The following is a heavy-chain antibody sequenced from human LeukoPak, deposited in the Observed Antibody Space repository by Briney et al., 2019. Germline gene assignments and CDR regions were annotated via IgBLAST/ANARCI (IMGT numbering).Heavy chain of an antibody. CDR2: IRYVGSNK. V-gene: IGHV3-30*02. CDR1: GFTFSSYG. J-gene: IGHJ4*02. Sequence: GGSRRLSCAASGFTFSSYGMHWVRQAPGKGLGWVAFIRYVGSNKYYADSVKRRFTISRDNSKNTLYLQKNSLRAEDTAVYYCAKDTGITGTTPLFDYWGQGTLVTVSS. CDR3: AKDTGITGTTPLFDY. D-gene: IGHD1-7*01.